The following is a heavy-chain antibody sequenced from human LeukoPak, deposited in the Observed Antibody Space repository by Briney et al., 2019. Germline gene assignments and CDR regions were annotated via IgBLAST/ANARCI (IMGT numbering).Heavy chain of an antibody. J-gene: IGHJ4*02. V-gene: IGHV3-30-3*01. CDR2: ISYDGSNK. CDR1: GFTFSDYY. D-gene: IGHD3-22*01. CDR3: ARDERLYYDSSGYWPGDY. Sequence: GGSLRLSCAASGFTFSDYYMSWIRQAPGKGLEWVAVISYDGSNKYYADSVKGRFTISRDNSKNTLYLQMNSLRAEDTAVYYCARDERLYYDSSGYWPGDYWGQGTLVTVSS.